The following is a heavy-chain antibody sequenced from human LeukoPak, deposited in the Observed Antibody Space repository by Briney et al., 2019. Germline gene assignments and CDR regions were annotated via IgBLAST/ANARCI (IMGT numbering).Heavy chain of an antibody. D-gene: IGHD1-1*01. J-gene: IGHJ3*02. CDR3: ARRVQLERRLRNAFDI. CDR2: INPNSGGT. V-gene: IGHV1-2*06. Sequence: ASVKVSCKASGYTFTGYYMHWVRQAPGQGLEWMGRINPNSGGTNYAQKFQGRVTMTRDTSISTAYMELSRLRSDDTAVYYCARRVQLERRLRNAFDIWGQGTMVTVSS. CDR1: GYTFTGYY.